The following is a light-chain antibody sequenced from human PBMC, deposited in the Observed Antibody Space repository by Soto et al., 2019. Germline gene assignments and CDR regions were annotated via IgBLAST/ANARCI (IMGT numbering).Light chain of an antibody. J-gene: IGLJ1*01. CDR3: SSYAGTAYV. V-gene: IGLV2-14*01. Sequence: QSALTQPASVSGSPGQSITISCTGTNIDIGDYNYVSWYQHHPGKAPKVMIYEVSNRPSGVSNRFSGSKSGNTASLTISGLQAEDEADYYCSSYAGTAYVFGTGTKLTVL. CDR1: NIDIGDYNY. CDR2: EVS.